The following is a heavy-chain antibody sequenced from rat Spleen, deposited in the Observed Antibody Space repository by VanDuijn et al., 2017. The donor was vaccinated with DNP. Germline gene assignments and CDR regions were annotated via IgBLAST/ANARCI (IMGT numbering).Heavy chain of an antibody. CDR1: GFTFSDYN. J-gene: IGHJ4*01. V-gene: IGHV5-25*01. CDR3: ARWPGYNPPYAMDA. Sequence: EVQLVESGGGLVQPGRSLKLSCAASGFTFSDYNMAWVRQAPTKGLEWVASITNSGGSTYYRDSVKGRFTISRDNAKSTLYLQMDSLRSEDTATYYCARWPGYNPPYAMDAWGQGTSVTVSS. D-gene: IGHD1-4*01. CDR2: ITNSGGST.